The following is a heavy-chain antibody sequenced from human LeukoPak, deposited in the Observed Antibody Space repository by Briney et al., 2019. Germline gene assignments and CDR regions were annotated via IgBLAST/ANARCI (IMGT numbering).Heavy chain of an antibody. CDR1: GFTFSTYW. V-gene: IGHV3-7*01. J-gene: IGHJ4*02. CDR2: IKQDGTEE. CDR3: ARSGPYHLPPRPIDY. Sequence: GGSLRLSCAASGFTFSTYWMTWVRQAPGKGLEWVANIKQDGTEEYYVDSVKGRFTISRDNAKDSLFLQMSSLRAEDTAMYYCARSGPYHLPPRPIDYWGQGTLVTVSS. D-gene: IGHD3-10*01.